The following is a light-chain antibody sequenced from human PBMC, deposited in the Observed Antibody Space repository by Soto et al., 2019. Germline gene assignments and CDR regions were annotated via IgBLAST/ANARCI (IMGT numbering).Light chain of an antibody. CDR1: QSVSSK. CDR3: QQYGGSPRT. Sequence: EMAMTQSPATLSVSPGERATLSCRASQSVSSKLAWYQQKPGQAPRLLIHGASNRATGIPDRFSGSGSGTDFTLTITRLEPEDFAVYYCQQYGGSPRTFGQGTKVDIK. CDR2: GAS. J-gene: IGKJ1*01. V-gene: IGKV3-20*01.